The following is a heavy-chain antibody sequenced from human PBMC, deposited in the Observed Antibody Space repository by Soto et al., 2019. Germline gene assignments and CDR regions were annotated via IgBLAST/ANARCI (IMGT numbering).Heavy chain of an antibody. CDR3: GRTTVVTPESNWFHP. CDR1: GDSISSSSYY. V-gene: IGHV4-39*01. CDR2: IYYSGST. D-gene: IGHD4-17*01. Sequence: PSETLSLTCTVSGDSISSSSYYWGWIRQPPGKGLEWIGSIYYSGSTYYNPSLKSRVTIAVDTSKNQFSLKLSSVTAADTAVYSCGRTTVVTPESNWFHPWGQGTLVTLSP. J-gene: IGHJ5*02.